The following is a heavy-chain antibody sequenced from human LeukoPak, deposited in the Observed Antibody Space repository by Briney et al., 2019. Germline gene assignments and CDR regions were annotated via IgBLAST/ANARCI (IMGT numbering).Heavy chain of an antibody. D-gene: IGHD4-17*01. CDR3: ARENENTVTSPAFDI. V-gene: IGHV4-39*07. Sequence: SETLSLTCTVSGGSISSSSYYWGWIRQPPGKGLECIGNIYYSGSTYYNPSLKSRVTISVDTSKNQFSLKLSSVTAADTAVYYCARENENTVTSPAFDIWGQGTMVTVSS. CDR2: IYYSGST. CDR1: GGSISSSSYY. J-gene: IGHJ3*02.